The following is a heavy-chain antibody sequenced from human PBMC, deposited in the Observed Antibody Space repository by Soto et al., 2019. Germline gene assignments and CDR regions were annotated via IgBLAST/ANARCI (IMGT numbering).Heavy chain of an antibody. D-gene: IGHD6-19*01. CDR1: GFTFSTYT. V-gene: IGHV3-30-3*01. Sequence: QLQLVESGGGVIQPGRSLRLSCAASGFTFSTYTMHWVRQAPGKGLEWVAVTSYDGNNKYYADSVKGRFTISRDNSKGTLYLQMNSLKIEDTAVYYCVRDPHTSGRFEWVSMTLSIDFDYWGQGTLVTVSS. CDR3: VRDPHTSGRFEWVSMTLSIDFDY. CDR2: TSYDGNNK. J-gene: IGHJ4*02.